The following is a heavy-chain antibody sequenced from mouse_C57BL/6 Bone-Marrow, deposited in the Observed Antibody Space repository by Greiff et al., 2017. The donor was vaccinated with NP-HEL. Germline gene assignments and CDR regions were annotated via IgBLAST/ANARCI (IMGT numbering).Heavy chain of an antibody. CDR3: VRDLTGYAMDY. CDR1: GFTFSDFY. V-gene: IGHV7-1*01. D-gene: IGHD4-1*01. CDR2: SRNKANDYTT. Sequence: EVKVVESGGGLVQSGRSLRLSCATSGFTFSDFYMAWVRQAPGKGLEWIAASRNKANDYTTEYSASVKGRFIVSRDTSQSILYLQMNALRAEDTAIYYCVRDLTGYAMDYWGQGTSVTVSS. J-gene: IGHJ4*01.